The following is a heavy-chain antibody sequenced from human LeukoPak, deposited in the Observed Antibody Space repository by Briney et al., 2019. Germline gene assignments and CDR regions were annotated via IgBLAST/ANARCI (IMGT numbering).Heavy chain of an antibody. CDR2: INPNSGGT. V-gene: IGHV1-2*02. CDR1: GYTFTGYY. D-gene: IGHD2-2*02. CDR3: ARDIYHDNWFDP. J-gene: IGHJ5*02. Sequence: GASVEVSCKASGYTFTGYYMHWVRQAPGQGLEWMGWINPNSGGTNYAQKFQGRVTMTRDTSISTAYMELSRLRSDDTAVYYCARDIYHDNWFDPWGQGTLVTVSS.